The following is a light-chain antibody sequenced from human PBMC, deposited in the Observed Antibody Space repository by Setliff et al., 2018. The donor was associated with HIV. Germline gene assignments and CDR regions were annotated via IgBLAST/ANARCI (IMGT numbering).Light chain of an antibody. CDR3: CSYAGSYTRYV. J-gene: IGLJ1*01. CDR1: SSDVGGYNY. CDR2: DVS. V-gene: IGLV2-11*01. Sequence: QSVLTQPPSASGSPGQSVTISCTGTSSDVGGYNYVSWYQQHPGKAPKLMIYDVSKRPSGVPDRFSGSKSGNTASLTISGLQAEDEADYSCCSYAGSYTRYVFGAGTKVTVL.